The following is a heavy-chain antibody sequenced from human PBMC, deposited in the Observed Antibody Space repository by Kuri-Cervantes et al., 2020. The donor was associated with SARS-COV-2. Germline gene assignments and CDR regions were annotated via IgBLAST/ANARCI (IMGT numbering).Heavy chain of an antibody. CDR1: GFTFSRYV. D-gene: IGHD1-26*01. CDR2: ISHDGSTK. Sequence: GGSLRLSCAASGFTFSRYVLHWVRQAPGKGLQWVASISHDGSTKFYADSVKGRSTISRDNSKNTLYLQLSSLRGEDTAVYYCARDYSGSFDYWGQGTLVTVSS. V-gene: IGHV3-30-3*01. CDR3: ARDYSGSFDY. J-gene: IGHJ4*02.